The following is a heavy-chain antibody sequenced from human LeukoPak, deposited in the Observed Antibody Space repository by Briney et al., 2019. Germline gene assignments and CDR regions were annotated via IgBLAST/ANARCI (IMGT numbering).Heavy chain of an antibody. D-gene: IGHD2-8*01. CDR2: INHSGST. CDR1: GGSFSGYY. V-gene: IGHV4-34*01. Sequence: PSETLSLTCAVYGGSFSGYYWSWIRQPPGKGLEWIGEINHSGSTNYNPSLKSRVTISVDTFKNQFSLKLSSVTAADTAMYYCARTPLLVRMGYYYYYMDVWDKGTTVAVSS. J-gene: IGHJ6*03. CDR3: ARTPLLVRMGYYYYYMDV.